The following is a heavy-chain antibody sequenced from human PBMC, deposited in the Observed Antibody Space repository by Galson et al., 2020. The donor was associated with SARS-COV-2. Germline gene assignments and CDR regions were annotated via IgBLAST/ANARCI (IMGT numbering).Heavy chain of an antibody. CDR3: TKSESASCGGDCTNQVIY. V-gene: IGHV3-23*01. Sequence: WGSLRLSCPGPEFKLNRYAMNWVRQAPGKGLEWVSGISVTGGNTYYADSVKGRFTISRDNSKNTLFLQMSSLRAEDTAIYYCTKSESASCGGDCTNQVIYWGQGTPVTVSS. CDR2: ISVTGGNT. CDR1: EFKLNRYA. D-gene: IGHD2-21*02. J-gene: IGHJ4*02.